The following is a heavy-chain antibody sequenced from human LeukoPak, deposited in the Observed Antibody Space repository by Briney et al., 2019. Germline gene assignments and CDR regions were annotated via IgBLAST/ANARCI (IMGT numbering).Heavy chain of an antibody. CDR2: ISPNSGGT. CDR3: ARGPRITMIVVVIAEFDY. CDR1: GYTFTGYY. V-gene: IGHV1-2*02. D-gene: IGHD3-22*01. Sequence: ASVKVSCKASGYTFTGYYMHWVRQAPGQGLEWMGWISPNSGGTNYAQKFQGRVTMTRDTSISTAYMELSRLRSDDTAVYYCARGPRITMIVVVIAEFDYWGQGTLVTVSS. J-gene: IGHJ4*02.